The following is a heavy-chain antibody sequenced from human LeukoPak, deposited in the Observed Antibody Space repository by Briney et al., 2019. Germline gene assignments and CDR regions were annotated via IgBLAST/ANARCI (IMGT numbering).Heavy chain of an antibody. J-gene: IGHJ4*02. CDR2: ISYDGSNK. CDR3: AKDRDSGSYSRLDH. Sequence: GGSLRLSCAASGFTFSSYAMHWARQAPGKGLEWVAVISYDGSNKYYADSVKGRFTISRDNSKNTLYLQMNSLRGEDTAVYYCAKDRDSGSYSRLDHWGQGTLVTVSS. CDR1: GFTFSSYA. D-gene: IGHD1-26*01. V-gene: IGHV3-30-3*01.